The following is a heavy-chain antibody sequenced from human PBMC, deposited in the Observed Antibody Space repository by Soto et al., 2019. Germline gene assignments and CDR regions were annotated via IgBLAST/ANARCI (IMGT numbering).Heavy chain of an antibody. CDR3: ARDLVMGWPGSPGLSMDY. J-gene: IGHJ4*02. D-gene: IGHD3-22*01. Sequence: GGSLRLSCAASGFTFSSYGMHWVRQAPGKGLEWVAVIWYDGSNKYYADSVKGRFTISRDNSKNTLYLQMNSLRAEDTAVYYCARDLVMGWPGSPGLSMDYWGQGTLVTVSS. CDR2: IWYDGSNK. V-gene: IGHV3-33*01. CDR1: GFTFSSYG.